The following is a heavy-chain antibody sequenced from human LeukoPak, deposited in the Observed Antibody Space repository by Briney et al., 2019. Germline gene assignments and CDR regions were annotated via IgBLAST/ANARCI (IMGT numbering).Heavy chain of an antibody. CDR2: IYYSGST. V-gene: IGHV4-61*01. J-gene: IGHJ3*02. D-gene: IGHD6-19*01. CDR3: ARDRGGWYFHPGAEFDAFDI. Sequence: SETLSLTCTVSGGSISSGSYYWSWIRQPPGKGLEWIGYIYYSGSTNYNPSLKSRVTISVDTSKNQFSLKLSSVTAADTAVYYCARDRGGWYFHPGAEFDAFDIWGQGTMVTVSS. CDR1: GGSISSGSYY.